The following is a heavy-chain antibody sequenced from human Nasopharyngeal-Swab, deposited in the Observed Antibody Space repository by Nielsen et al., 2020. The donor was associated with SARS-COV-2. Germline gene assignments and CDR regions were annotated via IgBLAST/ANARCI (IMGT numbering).Heavy chain of an antibody. V-gene: IGHV1-18*01. Sequence: ASVKVSCKASRYTFITYGISRVRQATGQGIEWMGWNRANNGNTDYAQNFQGRVTMTTDTSTSTVYLELRSLRSDDTAVYYCARVDYYESTGYFSNWGQGTLVTVSS. CDR3: ARVDYYESTGYFSN. CDR1: RYTFITYG. J-gene: IGHJ4*02. CDR2: NRANNGNT. D-gene: IGHD3-22*01.